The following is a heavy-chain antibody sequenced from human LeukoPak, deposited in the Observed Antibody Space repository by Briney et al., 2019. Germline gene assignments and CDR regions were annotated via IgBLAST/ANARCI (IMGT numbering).Heavy chain of an antibody. J-gene: IGHJ6*03. CDR1: GGSISSYY. V-gene: IGHV4-4*07. CDR3: ARDPRDVVGDYYYMDV. D-gene: IGHD2-2*01. Sequence: SETLSLTCTVSGGSISSYYWSWIRQPAGKGLEWIGRIYTSGSTNYNPSLKSRVTMSVDTSKNQFSLKLSSVTAADTAVYYCARDPRDVVGDYYYMDVWGKGTTVTVSS. CDR2: IYTSGST.